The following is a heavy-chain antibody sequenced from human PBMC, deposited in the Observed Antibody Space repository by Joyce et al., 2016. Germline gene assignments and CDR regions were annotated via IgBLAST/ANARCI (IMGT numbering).Heavy chain of an antibody. D-gene: IGHD1-14*01. CDR3: AREVRKSGGSLDY. Sequence: QVQLVPSGAEVKKPGASVKVSCEASGYIFTRYAIHWVHQAPGQRLEWMGWIDAGKGNTKYSQNFQGRVTITRDTSARTVYVELSSLISEDRAVYYWAREVRKSGGSLDYWGQGTLVTVSS. J-gene: IGHJ4*02. CDR2: IDAGKGNT. V-gene: IGHV1-3*01. CDR1: GYIFTRYA.